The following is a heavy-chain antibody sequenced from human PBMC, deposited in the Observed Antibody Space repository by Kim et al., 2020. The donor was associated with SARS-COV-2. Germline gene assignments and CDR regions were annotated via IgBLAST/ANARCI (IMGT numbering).Heavy chain of an antibody. Sequence: GGSLRLSCAASAFSFSNYGMTWVRQAPGKGLEWVSLISGSGGSTNYAASVKGRFSISRDNSQNTLYLQMNSLRDEDTAVYYCAKRTSGSSGFDRWGQGTLVTVS. CDR1: AFSFSNYG. V-gene: IGHV3-23*01. CDR3: AKRTSGSSGFDR. CDR2: ISGSGGST. D-gene: IGHD1-26*01. J-gene: IGHJ4*02.